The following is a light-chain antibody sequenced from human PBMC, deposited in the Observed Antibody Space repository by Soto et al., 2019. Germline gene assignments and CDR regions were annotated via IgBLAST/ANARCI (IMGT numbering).Light chain of an antibody. J-gene: IGLJ1*01. V-gene: IGLV2-14*01. CDR3: SSYTSVSTSCV. CDR1: SSDVGRYDF. Sequence: QSVLTQPASVSGSPGQSITISCTGTSSDVGRYDFVSWYQQHPGKAPKLIIYEVSHRPSGISDRFSGSKSVNTASLTIFGLQAEDEADYYCSSYTSVSTSCVFGTGTKVTVL. CDR2: EVS.